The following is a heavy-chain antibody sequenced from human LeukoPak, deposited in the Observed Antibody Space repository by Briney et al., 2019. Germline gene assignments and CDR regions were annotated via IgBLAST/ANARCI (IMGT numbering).Heavy chain of an antibody. CDR2: IRSKAYGGTT. J-gene: IGHJ6*03. CDR1: GIMLSSYS. V-gene: IGHV3-49*04. D-gene: IGHD3-3*01. CDR3: TRVMEWLFYYYYMDV. Sequence: GGSLRLSCAASGIMLSSYSMNWVRQAPGKGLEWVGFIRSKAYGGTTEYAASVKGRFTISRDDSKSIAYLQMNSLKTEDTAVYYCTRVMEWLFYYYYMDVWGKGTTVTVSS.